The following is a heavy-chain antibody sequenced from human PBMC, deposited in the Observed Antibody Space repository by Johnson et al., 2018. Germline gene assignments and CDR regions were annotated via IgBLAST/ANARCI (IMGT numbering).Heavy chain of an antibody. CDR2: ISYDGGNK. Sequence: QVQLVEAGGGVVQAGKSLRLSCAVSGFTFSSYGMHWVRQAPGKGLEWVAVISYDGGNKYYADSVKGRFTNSRDNSKNTLYLQMNSLRTEDTAVYYCAREEQWLTIRYLDYWGQGTLVTVSS. D-gene: IGHD6-19*01. CDR3: AREEQWLTIRYLDY. CDR1: GFTFSSYG. V-gene: IGHV3-30*03. J-gene: IGHJ4*02.